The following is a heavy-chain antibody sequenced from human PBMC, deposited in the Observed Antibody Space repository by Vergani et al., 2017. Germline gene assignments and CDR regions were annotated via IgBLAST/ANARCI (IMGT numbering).Heavy chain of an antibody. V-gene: IGHV3-21*01. CDR2: ISGGSNFI. Sequence: EVQLVESGGALVKPGGSLRLSCAASGFPFNTYTMNWVRQAPGKGLEWVSSISGGSNFIYYADSVKGRFTISRDNAKNSLYLQMNSLRAEDTAVYYCAREVTSQYYYYSMNVWGQGTTVTVSS. CDR3: AREVTSQYYYYSMNV. CDR1: GFPFNTYT. D-gene: IGHD4-23*01. J-gene: IGHJ6*02.